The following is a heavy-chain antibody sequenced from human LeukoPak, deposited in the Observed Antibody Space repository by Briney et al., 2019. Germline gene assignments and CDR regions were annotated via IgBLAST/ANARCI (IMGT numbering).Heavy chain of an antibody. Sequence: ASVKVSCKVSGYALTELSIHWVRQAPGKGFEWMGGVDPKDGETIYAQNFQDRVTVTDDRYTDTSYMELSGLTSKDTALYYCAGDVLVSGGSYYHGFWGQGTLVTVSS. CDR1: GYALTELS. J-gene: IGHJ4*02. D-gene: IGHD3-10*01. CDR3: AGDVLVSGGSYYHGF. V-gene: IGHV1-24*01. CDR2: VDPKDGET.